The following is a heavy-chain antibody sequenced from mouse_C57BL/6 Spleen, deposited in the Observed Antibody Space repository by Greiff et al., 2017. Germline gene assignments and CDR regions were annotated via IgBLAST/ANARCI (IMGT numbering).Heavy chain of an antibody. J-gene: IGHJ3*01. D-gene: IGHD3-2*02. CDR1: GYTFTDYY. CDR2: INPYNGGT. Sequence: VQLQQSGPVLVKPGASVKMSCKASGYTFTDYYMNWVKQSHGKSLEWIGVINPYNGGTIYNQKFKGKATLTVDKSSSTAYMELNSLTSEDSAVYYCARWAQATGFAYWGQGTLVTVSA. CDR3: ARWAQATGFAY. V-gene: IGHV1-19*01.